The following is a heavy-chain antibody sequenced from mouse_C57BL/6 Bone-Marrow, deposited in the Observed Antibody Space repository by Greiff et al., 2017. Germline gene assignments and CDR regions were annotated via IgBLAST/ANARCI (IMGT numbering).Heavy chain of an antibody. CDR1: GYTFTSYW. CDR3: ASQIYYSNSPFAY. V-gene: IGHV1-64*01. D-gene: IGHD2-5*01. Sequence: QVQLQQPGAELVKPGASVKLSCKASGYTFTSYWMHWVKQRPGQGLEWIGMIHPNSGSTNYNEKFKSKATLTVDKSSSTAYMQLSSLTSEDSAVYYCASQIYYSNSPFAYWGQGTLVTVSA. CDR2: IHPNSGST. J-gene: IGHJ3*01.